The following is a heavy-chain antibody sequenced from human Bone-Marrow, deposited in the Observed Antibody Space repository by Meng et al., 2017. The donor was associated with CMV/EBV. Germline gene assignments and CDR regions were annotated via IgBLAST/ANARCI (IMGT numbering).Heavy chain of an antibody. D-gene: IGHD1-26*01. CDR3: ARVGSSRGYYFDY. CDR1: GFTFSSYA. CDR2: ISYDGSNK. V-gene: IGHV3-30-3*01. Sequence: GESLKISCAASGFTFSSYAMHWVRQAPGKGLEWVAVISYDGSNKYYADSVKGRFTISRDNSKNTLYLQMNSLRAEDTAVYYCARVGSSRGYYFDYWGQGTLVAASS. J-gene: IGHJ4*02.